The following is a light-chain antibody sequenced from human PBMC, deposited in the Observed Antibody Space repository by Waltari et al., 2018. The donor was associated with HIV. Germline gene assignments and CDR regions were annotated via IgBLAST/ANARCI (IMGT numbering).Light chain of an antibody. CDR1: SSDVGSYNL. J-gene: IGLJ1*01. CDR3: QSYDGSLGGYV. Sequence: QSALTQPASVSGSPGQSITISCTGTSSDVGSYNLVSWYQQHPDKAPKLIIDEAPKRPSGVSNRFSGSKSGTSASLAITGLQAEDEADYYCQSYDGSLGGYVFGTGTAVTVL. V-gene: IGLV2-14*02. CDR2: EAP.